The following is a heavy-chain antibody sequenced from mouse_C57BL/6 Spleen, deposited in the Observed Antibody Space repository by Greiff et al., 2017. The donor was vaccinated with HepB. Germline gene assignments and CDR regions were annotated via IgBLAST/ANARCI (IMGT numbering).Heavy chain of an antibody. Sequence: QVQLQQPGAELVKPGASVKLSCKASGYTFTSYWMQWVKQRPGQGLEWIGEIDPSDSYTNYNQTFKGKSTLTIDTSSSTADMQRSSLTSEDSAVYYCARSTTVVYFDYWGQGTTLTVSS. D-gene: IGHD1-1*01. V-gene: IGHV1-50*01. CDR3: ARSTTVVYFDY. J-gene: IGHJ2*01. CDR2: IDPSDSYT. CDR1: GYTFTSYW.